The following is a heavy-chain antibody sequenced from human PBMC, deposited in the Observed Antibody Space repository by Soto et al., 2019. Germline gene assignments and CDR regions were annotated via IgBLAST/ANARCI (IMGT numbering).Heavy chain of an antibody. D-gene: IGHD6-6*01. CDR2: ISAYNGNT. Sequence: QVQLVQSGGEVKKPGASVKVSCKTSGYSFTTYGISWVRQAPGQGLEWMGWISAYNGNTNYAQKLQDRVTMTTDTSTSTAYMELRSLRSDDTAVYYGARDRPAPYSYYGMDVWGQGSTVTVSS. J-gene: IGHJ6*02. V-gene: IGHV1-18*01. CDR1: GYSFTTYG. CDR3: ARDRPAPYSYYGMDV.